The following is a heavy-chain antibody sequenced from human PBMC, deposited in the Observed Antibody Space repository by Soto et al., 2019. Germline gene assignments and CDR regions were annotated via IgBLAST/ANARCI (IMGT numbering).Heavy chain of an antibody. J-gene: IGHJ6*02. V-gene: IGHV1-69*13. CDR2: IIPIFGTA. CDR1: GGTFSSYA. CDR3: VREYSSSHRGMDV. D-gene: IGHD6-6*01. Sequence: SVKVSCKASGGTFSSYAISWVRQAPGQGLEWMGGIIPIFGTANYAQKFQGRVTITADESTSTAYMELSSLRSEDTAVYYCVREYSSSHRGMDVWGQGTTVTVSS.